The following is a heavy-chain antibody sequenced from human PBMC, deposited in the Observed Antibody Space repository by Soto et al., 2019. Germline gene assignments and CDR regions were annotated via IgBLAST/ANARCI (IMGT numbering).Heavy chain of an antibody. J-gene: IGHJ1*01. CDR2: IIPMFGIT. Sequence: QVQLVQSGADVKKPGSSVKVSCKASGATFSSSTFTWVRQAPGQGLEWMGRIIPMFGITNSAQKFQGRLGITADESTNTVFMDMTSLRSDDTAISYCTTGALTFGGVLNAWGHGTLVTVSS. CDR3: TTGALTFGGVLNA. V-gene: IGHV1-69*02. CDR1: GATFSSST. D-gene: IGHD3-16*01.